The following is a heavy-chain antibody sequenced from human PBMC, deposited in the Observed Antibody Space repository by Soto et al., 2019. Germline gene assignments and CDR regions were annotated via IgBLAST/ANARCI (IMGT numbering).Heavy chain of an antibody. J-gene: IGHJ4*02. D-gene: IGHD3-22*01. Sequence: QVQLVQSGAEVKKPGASVKVSCKASGYTFTSYYMHWVRQAPGQGLEWMGIINPSGGSTSYAQKFQGRVTMTRDTSTSTVYMELSSLRSEDTAVYYCARAPINYYDSSGYDGTDFDYWGQGTLVTVSS. V-gene: IGHV1-46*01. CDR2: INPSGGST. CDR3: ARAPINYYDSSGYDGTDFDY. CDR1: GYTFTSYY.